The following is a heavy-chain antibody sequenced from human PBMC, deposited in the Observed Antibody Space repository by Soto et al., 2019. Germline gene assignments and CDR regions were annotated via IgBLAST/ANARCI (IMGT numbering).Heavy chain of an antibody. CDR1: GGSFSGYY. V-gene: IGHV4-34*01. CDR3: ARGRAYYYGSGSYYFDY. Sequence: PSETLSLTCAVYGGSFSGYYWSRIRQPPGKGLEWIGEINHSGSTNYNPSLKSRVTISVDTSKNQFSLKLSSVTAADTAVYYCARGRAYYYGSGSYYFDYWGQGTLVTVSS. J-gene: IGHJ4*02. CDR2: INHSGST. D-gene: IGHD3-10*01.